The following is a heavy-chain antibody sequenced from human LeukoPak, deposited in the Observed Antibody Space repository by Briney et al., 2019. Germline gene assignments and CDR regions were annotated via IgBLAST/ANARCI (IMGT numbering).Heavy chain of an antibody. D-gene: IGHD6-6*01. Sequence: SETLSLTCTVSGGSISSYYWSWIRQPAGKGLEWIGRIYTSGSTNYNPSLKSRVTISVDTSKNQFSLKLSSVTAADTAVYYCARGKQLELQADTYYFDYWGQGTLVTVSS. J-gene: IGHJ4*02. CDR3: ARGKQLELQADTYYFDY. CDR2: IYTSGST. CDR1: GGSISSYY. V-gene: IGHV4-4*07.